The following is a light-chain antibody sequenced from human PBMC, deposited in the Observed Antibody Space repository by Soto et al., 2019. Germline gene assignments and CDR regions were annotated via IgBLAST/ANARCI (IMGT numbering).Light chain of an antibody. V-gene: IGLV2-18*02. J-gene: IGLJ1*01. CDR1: SSDVGSYNR. Sequence: QSVLTQLPSVSGSPGQSVAISCTGTSSDVGSYNRVSWYQQPPGTAPKLMIYDVSDRPSGVPDRFSGSKSGNTASLTISGLQAEHGATYYCSSYTSSSTYVFGTGTEVT. CDR3: SSYTSSSTYV. CDR2: DVS.